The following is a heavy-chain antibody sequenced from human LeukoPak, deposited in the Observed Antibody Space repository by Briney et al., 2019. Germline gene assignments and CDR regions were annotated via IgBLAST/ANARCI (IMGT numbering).Heavy chain of an antibody. CDR3: AKDQRFYGSGSYPIPDY. V-gene: IGHV3-48*04. D-gene: IGHD3-10*01. Sequence: GGSLRLSCAASGFTFSSYAMNWVRQAPGKGLEWVSYISSSGSTIYYADSVKGRFTISRDNAKNSLYLQMNSLRAEDTAVYYCAKDQRFYGSGSYPIPDYWGQGTLVTVSS. CDR2: ISSSGSTI. CDR1: GFTFSSYA. J-gene: IGHJ4*02.